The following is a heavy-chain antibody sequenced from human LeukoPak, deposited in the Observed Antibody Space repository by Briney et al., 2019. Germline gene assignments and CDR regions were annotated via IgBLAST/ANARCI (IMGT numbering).Heavy chain of an antibody. CDR1: GFTFSSYA. CDR3: ARDRGADGYNYFAY. J-gene: IGHJ4*02. CDR2: ISWNSNSI. Sequence: PGGSLRLSCAASGFTFSSYAMSWVRQAPGKGLEWVSGISWNSNSIGYADSVKGRFTISRDNARNSLYLQMNNPRTEDTALYYCARDRGADGYNYFAYWGQGTLVAVSS. D-gene: IGHD5-24*01. V-gene: IGHV3-9*01.